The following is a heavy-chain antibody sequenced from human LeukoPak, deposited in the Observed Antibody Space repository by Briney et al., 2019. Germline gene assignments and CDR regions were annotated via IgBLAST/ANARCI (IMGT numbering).Heavy chain of an antibody. D-gene: IGHD3-10*01. CDR3: VKDDSYYYGSGSSND. V-gene: IGHV3-66*01. CDR1: GFTVSSNY. CDR2: IFSGGST. J-gene: IGHJ4*02. Sequence: PGGSLRLSCAASGFTVSSNYMTWVRQSPGKGLEWVSVIFSGGSTYYADSVKGRFTISRDNSENTLYLQMSSLRPEDTAVYYCVKDDSYYYGSGSSNDWGQGTLVTVSS.